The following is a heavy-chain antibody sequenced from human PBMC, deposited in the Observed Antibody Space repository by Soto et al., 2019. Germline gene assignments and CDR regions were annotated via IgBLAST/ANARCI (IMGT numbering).Heavy chain of an antibody. V-gene: IGHV3-11*06. CDR2: ISSSSSYT. Sequence: GGSLRLSCAASGFTFSDYYMSWIRQAPGKGLEWVSYISSSSSYTNYADSVKGRFTISRDNAQHSLYLQMNRLRAEDTAVYYCAREGLSLPHNFDYWGQGALVTVSS. CDR3: AREGLSLPHNFDY. CDR1: GFTFSDYY. J-gene: IGHJ4*02. D-gene: IGHD3-16*01.